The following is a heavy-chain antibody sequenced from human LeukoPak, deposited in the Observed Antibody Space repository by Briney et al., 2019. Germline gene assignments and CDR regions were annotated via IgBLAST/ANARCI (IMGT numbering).Heavy chain of an antibody. J-gene: IGHJ4*02. CDR2: IKHNGGEK. CDR3: ARDRGWRTSGYYLYHFDY. CDR1: GNYW. V-gene: IGHV3-7*01. D-gene: IGHD3-22*01. Sequence: GGSLRLSCAASGNYWMHWVRQAPGKGLEWVASIKHNGGEKYYVDSVKGRFTISRDNAKNSLYLEMSSLRVEDTAVYYCARDRGWRTSGYYLYHFDYWGQGTLVTFAS.